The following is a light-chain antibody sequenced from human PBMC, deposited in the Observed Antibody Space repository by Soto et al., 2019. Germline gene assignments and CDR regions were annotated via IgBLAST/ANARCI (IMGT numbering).Light chain of an antibody. CDR1: SSDVGGYNY. Sequence: QSALTQPASVSGSPGHSITISCSGTSSDVGGYNYVSWYQQHPGKAPKLMIYDVSNRPSGVSNRFSGSKSGNTASLTISGLQAEDEADYYCSSYISTSTLNVFGTRTKVTVL. CDR2: DVS. J-gene: IGLJ1*01. V-gene: IGLV2-14*03. CDR3: SSYISTSTLNV.